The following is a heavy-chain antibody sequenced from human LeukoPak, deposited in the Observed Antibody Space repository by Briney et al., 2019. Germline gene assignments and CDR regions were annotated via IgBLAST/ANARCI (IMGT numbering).Heavy chain of an antibody. CDR3: AREHHYSRGWHDAFDI. D-gene: IGHD6-19*01. CDR2: IRNKANSYTT. CDR1: GFTFSDHY. Sequence: GGSLRLSCTASGFTFSDHYMDWVRQAPGKGLEWVGRIRNKANSYTTEYAASGKGRFTISRDDSKNSLYLQMNTLKPEDTAVYYCAREHHYSRGWHDAFDIWGEGTMVTICS. J-gene: IGHJ3*02. V-gene: IGHV3-72*01.